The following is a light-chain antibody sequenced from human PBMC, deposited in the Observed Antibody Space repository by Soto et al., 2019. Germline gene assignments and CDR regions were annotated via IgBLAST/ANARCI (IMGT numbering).Light chain of an antibody. CDR2: EVT. CDR3: SSYTSTSTLV. CDR1: SNDVGTHNF. Sequence: QSALTQPASVSGSPGQSITISCTGTSNDVGTHNFVSWYQQHPGKAPKLMIHEVTDRPSGVSNRFSGSKSGNTASLTISGLQAEDEADYYFSSYTSTSTLVFGTGTKLTVL. V-gene: IGLV2-14*01. J-gene: IGLJ1*01.